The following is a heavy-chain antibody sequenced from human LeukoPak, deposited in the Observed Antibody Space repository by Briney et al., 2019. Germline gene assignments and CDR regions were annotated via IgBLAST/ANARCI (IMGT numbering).Heavy chain of an antibody. CDR2: IDPTDSYT. CDR3: ARRGRSSSNFDF. J-gene: IGHJ4*02. V-gene: IGHV5-10-1*01. CDR1: GYIFTSYW. Sequence: GESLKISCKGSGYIFTSYWITWVRQMPGKGLEWMGMIDPTDSYTNYSPSFQGHVTISTDKSISTAYLQWSSVKASDTAIYYCARRGRSSSNFDFWGQGTLVTVSS. D-gene: IGHD6-6*01.